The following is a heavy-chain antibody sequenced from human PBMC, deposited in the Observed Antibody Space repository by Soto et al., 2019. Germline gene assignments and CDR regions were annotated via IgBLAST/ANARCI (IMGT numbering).Heavy chain of an antibody. Sequence: SETLSLTCTVSGGSISTYYWSWIRQPPGKGLEWIGYIYYSGSTSYNPSLKSRVTISVDTSKNQFSLKLSSVTAADTAVYYCARHRNYYDSSIGYWGQGTLVTVSS. CDR2: IYYSGST. CDR1: GGSISTYY. V-gene: IGHV4-59*01. D-gene: IGHD3-22*01. CDR3: ARHRNYYDSSIGY. J-gene: IGHJ4*02.